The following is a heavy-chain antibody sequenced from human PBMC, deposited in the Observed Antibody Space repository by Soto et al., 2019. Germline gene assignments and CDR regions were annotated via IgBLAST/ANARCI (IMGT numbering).Heavy chain of an antibody. Sequence: QSGGSLRRSCATSGFTFSRFFIHWVRQPPGKGLEWVAIISYDGDNQYYADSVKGRFTISRDNSKNTLYLPMDSLRSEDTAVYYCARDRETTKPYYYGMHVWGQGT. J-gene: IGHJ6*02. D-gene: IGHD1-1*01. CDR3: ARDRETTKPYYYGMHV. CDR2: ISYDGDNQ. CDR1: GFTFSRFF. V-gene: IGHV3-30*03.